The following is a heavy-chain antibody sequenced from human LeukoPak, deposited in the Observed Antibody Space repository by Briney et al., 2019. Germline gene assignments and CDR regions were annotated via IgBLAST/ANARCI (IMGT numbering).Heavy chain of an antibody. CDR1: GGSFSGYY. D-gene: IGHD5-18*01. CDR2: INHSGST. V-gene: IGHV4-34*01. Sequence: SETLSLTCAVYGGSFSGYYWSWIRQPPGKGLEWIGEINHSGSTNYNPSLKSRVTISVDTSKNQFSLKLSSVTAADTAVYYCARSGYSYGPTPVVDYWGQGTLVTASS. J-gene: IGHJ4*02. CDR3: ARSGYSYGPTPVVDY.